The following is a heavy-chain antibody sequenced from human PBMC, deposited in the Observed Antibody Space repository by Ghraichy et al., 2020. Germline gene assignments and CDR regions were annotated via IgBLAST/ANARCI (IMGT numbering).Heavy chain of an antibody. Sequence: SETLSLTCTVSGGSVSSGSYYWSWIRQPPGKGLEWIGYIYYSGSTNYNPSLKSRVTISVDTSKNQFSLKLSSVTAADTAVYYCARDRGGYCSGGSCYMGNYYHYGMDVWGQGTTVTVSS. J-gene: IGHJ6*02. D-gene: IGHD2-15*01. CDR1: GGSVSSGSYY. CDR2: IYYSGST. V-gene: IGHV4-61*01. CDR3: ARDRGGYCSGGSCYMGNYYHYGMDV.